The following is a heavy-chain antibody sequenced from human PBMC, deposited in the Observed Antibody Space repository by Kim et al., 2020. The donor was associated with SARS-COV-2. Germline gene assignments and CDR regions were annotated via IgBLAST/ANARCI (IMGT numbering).Heavy chain of an antibody. Sequence: SETLSLTCTVSGGSISSYYWSWIRQPPGKGLEWIGYIYYSGSTNYNPSLKSRVTISVDTSKNQFSLKLSSVTAADTAVYYCARQSGGELLDYWGQGTLVTVSS. D-gene: IGHD1-26*01. V-gene: IGHV4-59*08. CDR3: ARQSGGELLDY. CDR1: GGSISSYY. CDR2: IYYSGST. J-gene: IGHJ4*02.